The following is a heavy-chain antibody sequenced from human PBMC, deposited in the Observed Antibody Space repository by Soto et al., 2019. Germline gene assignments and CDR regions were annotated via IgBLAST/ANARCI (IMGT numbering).Heavy chain of an antibody. Sequence: EVQLVESGGGLVQPGGSLRLSCAASGFTFSSYWMNWVHQAPGKGLEWVANIKEDGSEKNYVDSVKGRFIISRDNAKESLFLQMNSLRAEDTAVYYCARGQYGGKGYWGQGTLVTVSS. J-gene: IGHJ4*02. CDR2: IKEDGSEK. V-gene: IGHV3-7*03. CDR3: ARGQYGGKGY. D-gene: IGHD2-15*01. CDR1: GFTFSSYW.